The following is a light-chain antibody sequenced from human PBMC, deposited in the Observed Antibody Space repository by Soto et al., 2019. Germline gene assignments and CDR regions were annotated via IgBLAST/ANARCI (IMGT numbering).Light chain of an antibody. CDR3: QQYDSYWT. V-gene: IGKV1-5*03. Sequence: DIQMTQSPSTLSASIGDRVTIPCRASQSISDWLAWHQQKPGKAPKLLIYKASSLESGVPSRFSGSGSGTEVTLTISSLQPDDFATYYCQQYDSYWTFGQGTKVEIK. CDR1: QSISDW. J-gene: IGKJ1*01. CDR2: KAS.